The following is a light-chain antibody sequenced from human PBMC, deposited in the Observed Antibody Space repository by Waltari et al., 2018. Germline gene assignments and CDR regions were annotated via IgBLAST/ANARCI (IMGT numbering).Light chain of an antibody. V-gene: IGKV1-5*01. CDR1: QNIRTW. J-gene: IGKJ1*01. CDR2: DAF. CDR3: QQYNNWPQT. Sequence: DIQMTQSPSTLSAFIGDRVTITCRASQNIRTWLAWYQQKPGKAPKLLIYDAFSLQSGVPSRFSGSGSGTEFTLTISSLQSEDFAVYYCQQYNNWPQTFGQGTKVEIK.